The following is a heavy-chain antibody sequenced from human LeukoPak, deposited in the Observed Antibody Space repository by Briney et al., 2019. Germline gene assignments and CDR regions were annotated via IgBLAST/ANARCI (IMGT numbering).Heavy chain of an antibody. Sequence: GGSLRLSCAASGFTFSSYAMHWVRQAPGKGLEWVAVISYDGSNKYYADSVKGRFTISRDNSKNTLYLQMNSLRAEDTAVYYCARGQQQLDQGWFDPWGQGTLVTVSS. J-gene: IGHJ5*02. CDR2: ISYDGSNK. CDR1: GFTFSSYA. D-gene: IGHD6-13*01. V-gene: IGHV3-30-3*01. CDR3: ARGQQQLDQGWFDP.